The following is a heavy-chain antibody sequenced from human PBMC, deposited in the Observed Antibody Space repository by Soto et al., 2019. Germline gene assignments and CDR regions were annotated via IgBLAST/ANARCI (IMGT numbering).Heavy chain of an antibody. CDR3: ASLYCGGDCYSDWYFDL. CDR2: IYYSGST. V-gene: IGHV4-31*03. Sequence: QVQLQESGPGLVKPSQTLSLTCTVSGGSISSGGYYWSWIRQHPGKGLEWIGYIYYSGSTYYNPSLKSRVTISVDTSKNQSSLKLSSVTAADTAVYYCASLYCGGDCYSDWYFDLWGRGTLVTVSS. CDR1: GGSISSGGYY. J-gene: IGHJ2*01. D-gene: IGHD2-21*02.